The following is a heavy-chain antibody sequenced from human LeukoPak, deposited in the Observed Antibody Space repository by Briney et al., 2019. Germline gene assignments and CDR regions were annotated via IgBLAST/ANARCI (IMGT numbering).Heavy chain of an antibody. CDR3: TRLEPPGVVKD. CDR1: GYPISSGYH. Sequence: SVTLSLTCAVPGYPISSGYHWGWIRQPPGKGLEWIANIHHSGSTSYNPSLKSRVTTSADTSKNRFSLRLSSVTAADTAVYYCTRLEPPGVVKDWGQGTLVTVSS. CDR2: IHHSGST. V-gene: IGHV4-38-2*01. D-gene: IGHD3-3*01. J-gene: IGHJ4*02.